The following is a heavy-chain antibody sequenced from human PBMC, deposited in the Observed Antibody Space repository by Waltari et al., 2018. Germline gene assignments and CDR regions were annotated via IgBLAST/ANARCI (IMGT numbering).Heavy chain of an antibody. Sequence: QVQLQESGPGLVKPSQTLSLTCTVSGGSISSGHYYWSWIRQPAGKGLEWIGRIYINGGTTYNPSLKSRVTISIDTSKNRFSLKLTSVTAADTAMYYCASDRYYYDSSGSGAYWGQGALVTVSS. CDR1: GGSISSGHYY. CDR3: ASDRYYYDSSGSGAY. J-gene: IGHJ4*02. D-gene: IGHD3-22*01. CDR2: IYINGGT. V-gene: IGHV4-61*02.